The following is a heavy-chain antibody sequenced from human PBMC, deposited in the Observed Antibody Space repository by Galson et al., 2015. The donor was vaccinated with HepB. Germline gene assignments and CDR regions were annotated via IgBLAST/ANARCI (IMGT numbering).Heavy chain of an antibody. CDR1: GYTFTSYY. CDR2: INPSGGST. J-gene: IGHJ3*02. Sequence: SVKVSCKASGYTFTSYYMHWVRQAPGQGLEWMGIINPSGGSTSYAQKFQGRVTMTRDTSTSTVYMELSSLRSEDTAVYYCARDIMIVVGAFDIWGQGTMVTVSS. V-gene: IGHV1-46*01. D-gene: IGHD3-22*01. CDR3: ARDIMIVVGAFDI.